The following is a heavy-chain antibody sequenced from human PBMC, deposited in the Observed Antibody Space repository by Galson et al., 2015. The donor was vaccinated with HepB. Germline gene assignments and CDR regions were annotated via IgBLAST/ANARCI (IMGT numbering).Heavy chain of an antibody. D-gene: IGHD6-13*01. J-gene: IGHJ4*02. CDR1: GGSFSGSY. V-gene: IGHV4-34*01. CDR2: INHSGST. Sequence: SETLSLTCAIYGGSFSGSYWSWIRQPPGKGLEWIGEINHSGSTNYNPSLKSRVTISVDTSKNQFSLKLSSVTAADTAVYYCALSRIAAAGVDYWGQGTLVTVSS. CDR3: ALSRIAAAGVDY.